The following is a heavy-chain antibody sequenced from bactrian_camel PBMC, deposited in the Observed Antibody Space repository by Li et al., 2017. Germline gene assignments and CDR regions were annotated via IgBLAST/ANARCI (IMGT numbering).Heavy chain of an antibody. D-gene: IGHD2*01. CDR2: INTGGDRT. CDR3: ATGTSWSSMYDY. J-gene: IGHJ4*01. Sequence: DVQLVESGGGLVQPGGSLTLSCAASGSTYTNSDMAWVRQGPGKGLEWVAAINTGGDRTYYSSSAAGRFTISRDNTKNTVALQMNSLKTEDTAVYYCATGTSWSSMYDYWGQGTQVTVS. CDR1: GSTYTNSD. V-gene: IGHV3S40*01.